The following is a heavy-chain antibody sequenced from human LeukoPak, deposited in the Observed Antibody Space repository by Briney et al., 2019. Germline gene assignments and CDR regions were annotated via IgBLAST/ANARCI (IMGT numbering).Heavy chain of an antibody. Sequence: GGSLRLSCAASGFTFSNYAMNWVHQAPGKGLEWVSYISSGSATIYYADSVKGRFTISRDNAKNSLYLQMNSLRAEDTAVYYCARDRVNWNDGVDYWGQGTLVTVSS. CDR3: ARDRVNWNDGVDY. CDR2: ISSGSATI. V-gene: IGHV3-48*01. D-gene: IGHD1-20*01. J-gene: IGHJ4*02. CDR1: GFTFSNYA.